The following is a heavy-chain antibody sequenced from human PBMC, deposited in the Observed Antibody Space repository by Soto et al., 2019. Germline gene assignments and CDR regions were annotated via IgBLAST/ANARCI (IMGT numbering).Heavy chain of an antibody. Sequence: SVKVSCKASGFTFTSSAMQWVRQARGQRLEWIGWIVVGSGNTNYAQKFQERVTITRDMSTSTAYMELSSLKASDTAMYYCAGGGVRKFITRTRDYYGMDVWGQGTTVTVS. D-gene: IGHD3-10*01. J-gene: IGHJ6*02. CDR2: IVVGSGNT. V-gene: IGHV1-58*02. CDR1: GFTFTSSA. CDR3: AGGGVRKFITRTRDYYGMDV.